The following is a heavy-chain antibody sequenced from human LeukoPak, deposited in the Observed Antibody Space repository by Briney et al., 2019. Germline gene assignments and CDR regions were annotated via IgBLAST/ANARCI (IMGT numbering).Heavy chain of an antibody. CDR1: GFIFSSYE. CDR3: ARLGVTRPGY. V-gene: IGHV3-48*03. J-gene: IGHJ4*02. Sequence: PGGSLRLSCAVSGFIFSSYEMNWVRQAPGKGLEWVSYISSSGSTVYYADSVKGRFTISRENAKNSLFLQMNSLRAEDTAVYYCARLGVTRPGYWGQGTLVTVSS. D-gene: IGHD3-3*01. CDR2: ISSSGSTV.